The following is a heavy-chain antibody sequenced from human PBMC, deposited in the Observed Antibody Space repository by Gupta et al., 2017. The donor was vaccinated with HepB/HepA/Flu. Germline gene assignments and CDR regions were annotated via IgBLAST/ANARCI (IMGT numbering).Heavy chain of an antibody. CDR3: ARDIVVPTAIQEL. CDR2: INPNSGYT. J-gene: IGHJ1*01. D-gene: IGHD2-2*02. V-gene: IGHV1-2*02. Sequence: GWINPNSGYTNYSPKFQGRVNMTRDTSINTVYMELSSLRSDDTAVYYCARDIVVPTAIQELWGPGTLVTVSS.